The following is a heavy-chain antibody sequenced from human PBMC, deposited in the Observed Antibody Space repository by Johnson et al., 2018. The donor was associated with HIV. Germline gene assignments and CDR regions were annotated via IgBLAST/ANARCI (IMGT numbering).Heavy chain of an antibody. CDR3: ARDRGSYGTSDAFYI. D-gene: IGHD5-18*01. CDR2: INWNGGST. Sequence: VQLVESGGGLVQPGGSLRLSCAASGFTVSSNYMSWVRQAPGKGLEWVSGINWNGGSTGYADSVKGRFTISRDNAKNSLYLQMNSLRAEDTALYYCARDRGSYGTSDAFYIWGQGTMVTVSS. V-gene: IGHV3-20*04. J-gene: IGHJ3*02. CDR1: GFTVSSNY.